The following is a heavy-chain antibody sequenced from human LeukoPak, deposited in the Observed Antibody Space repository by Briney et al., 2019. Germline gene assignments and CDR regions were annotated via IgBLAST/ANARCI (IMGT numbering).Heavy chain of an antibody. V-gene: IGHV4-59*08. CDR3: ARHDAGNWYPYFDN. CDR1: GGSISTYY. Sequence: KPSETLSLTCTVSGGSISTYYWTWIRQPPGKGLEWIGCIYSSGSTNYSPSLKSRVTISVDTPKNQFSLKLSSVTAADTAVYYCARHDAGNWYPYFDNWGQGTLVTVSS. D-gene: IGHD6-13*01. J-gene: IGHJ4*02. CDR2: IYSSGST.